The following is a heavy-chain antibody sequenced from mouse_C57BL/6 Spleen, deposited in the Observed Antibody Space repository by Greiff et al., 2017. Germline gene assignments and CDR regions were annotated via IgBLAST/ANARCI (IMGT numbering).Heavy chain of an antibody. D-gene: IGHD3-1*01. V-gene: IGHV14-1*01. CDR2: IDPEDGDT. J-gene: IGHJ3*01. CDR3: TTYSPGREGAWFAY. Sequence: VQLKQSGAELVRPGASVKLSCTASGFNIKDYYMHWVKQRPEQGLEWIGRIDPEDGDTEYAPKFLGKATMPADTSSNTAYLQLSSLTSEDTAVYSGTTYSPGREGAWFAYWGQGTLVTVSA. CDR1: GFNIKDYY.